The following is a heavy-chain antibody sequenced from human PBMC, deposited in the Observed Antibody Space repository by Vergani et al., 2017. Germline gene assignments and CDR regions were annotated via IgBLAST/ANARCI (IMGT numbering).Heavy chain of an antibody. J-gene: IGHJ4*02. Sequence: QVQVVQSGAEVKKSGASVKVSCKTSGYTFSNYYMHWVRQAPGQGLEWMGIINPSGGHKKYAQKCQGRVTMTRDTSTSTVYMELSSLRSEDTAIYYCARGDYGILTGYRYWGQGTLVTVSA. CDR3: ARGDYGILTGYRY. D-gene: IGHD3-9*01. CDR1: GYTFSNYY. V-gene: IGHV1-46*03. CDR2: INPSGGHK.